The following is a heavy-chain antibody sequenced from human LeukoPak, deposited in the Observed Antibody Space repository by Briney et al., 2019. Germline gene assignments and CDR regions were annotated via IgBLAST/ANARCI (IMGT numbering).Heavy chain of an antibody. D-gene: IGHD2-15*01. CDR3: ARDCSGGTCYSQYYYGMDV. CDR2: IKQDGSEK. V-gene: IGHV3-7*03. CDR1: EFSFSSYW. Sequence: GGSLRLSCAASEFSFSSYWMSWVRQAPGKGPEWVANIKQDGSEKYYVDSVKGRFTISRDNAKNSLYLQMNSLRAEDTAVYYCARDCSGGTCYSQYYYGMDVWGQGTTVTVSS. J-gene: IGHJ6*02.